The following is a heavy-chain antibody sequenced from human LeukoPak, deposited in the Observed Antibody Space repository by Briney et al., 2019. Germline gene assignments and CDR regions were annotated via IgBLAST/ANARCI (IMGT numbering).Heavy chain of an antibody. J-gene: IGHJ3*02. V-gene: IGHV4-59*01. D-gene: IGHD3-22*01. CDR1: GGSINSYY. CDR3: ARPAYDSSGYFDAFDI. CDR2: IYYSGSA. Sequence: SETLSLTCTVSGGSINSYYWTWIRQPPGKGLEWIGYIYYSGSANYNPSLKSRVTISVDTSKNQFSLKLSSVTAADTAVYYCARPAYDSSGYFDAFDIWGQGTMVTVSS.